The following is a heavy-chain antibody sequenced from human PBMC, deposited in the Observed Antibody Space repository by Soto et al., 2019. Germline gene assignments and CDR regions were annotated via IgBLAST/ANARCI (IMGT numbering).Heavy chain of an antibody. D-gene: IGHD2-8*01. V-gene: IGHV3-9*01. Sequence: GGSLRLSCAASGFTFDDYAMHWVRQAPGKGLEWVSGISWNSGSIGYADSVKGRFTISRDNAKNSLYLQMNSLRAEDTALYYCAKGVLMVYEGWFDPWGQGTLVTVSS. J-gene: IGHJ5*02. CDR1: GFTFDDYA. CDR3: AKGVLMVYEGWFDP. CDR2: ISWNSGSI.